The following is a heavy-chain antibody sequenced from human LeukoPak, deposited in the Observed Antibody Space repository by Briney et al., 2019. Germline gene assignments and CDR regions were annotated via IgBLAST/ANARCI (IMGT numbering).Heavy chain of an antibody. D-gene: IGHD3-22*01. CDR1: GFTFSSYE. CDR2: ISSSTSTI. CDR3: AREGGSYYDSSGPRGAFDI. Sequence: GGSLRLSCAASGFTFSSYERNWVRQAPGKGLEWVSYISSSTSTIYFADSVKGRCTFSRDNAENLLYLQMTSLRAAVTAVYYCAREGGSYYDSSGPRGAFDIWGQGTMVTVSS. V-gene: IGHV3-48*03. J-gene: IGHJ3*02.